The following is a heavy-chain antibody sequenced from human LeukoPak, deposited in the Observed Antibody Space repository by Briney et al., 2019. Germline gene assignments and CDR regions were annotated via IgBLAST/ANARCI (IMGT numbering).Heavy chain of an antibody. CDR1: GFTFSKVG. CDR2: ISYDGSNE. CDR3: VKGRGMTVAGINILDY. J-gene: IGHJ4*02. Sequence: PGRSLRLSCLASGFTFSKVGMHWVRQAPGKGLEWVAVISYDGSNEHYADSVKGRFTISKDNSQNMLYLQMNSLRPEDTAVYYCVKGRGMTVAGINILDYWGQGTLVTVSS. D-gene: IGHD6-19*01. V-gene: IGHV3-30*18.